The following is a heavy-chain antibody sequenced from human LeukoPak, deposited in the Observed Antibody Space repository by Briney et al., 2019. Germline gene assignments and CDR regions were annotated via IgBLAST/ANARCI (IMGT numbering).Heavy chain of an antibody. CDR3: AREKRSARDAFDI. CDR2: IYYSGST. CDR1: GGSISSSSYY. Sequence: SQTLSLTCTVSGGSISSSSYYWGWIRQPPGKGLEWIGSIYYSGSTYYNPSLKSRVTISVDTSKNQFSLKLSSVTAADTAVYYCAREKRSARDAFDIWGQGTMVTVSS. V-gene: IGHV4-39*07. J-gene: IGHJ3*02. D-gene: IGHD6-6*01.